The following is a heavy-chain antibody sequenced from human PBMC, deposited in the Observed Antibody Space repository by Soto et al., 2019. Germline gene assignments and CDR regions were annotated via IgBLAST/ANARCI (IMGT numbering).Heavy chain of an antibody. CDR1: GFTFSSYS. V-gene: IGHV3-48*02. Sequence: LRLSCAASGFTFSSYSMNWVRQAPGKGLEWVSYISSSSSTIYYADSVKGRFTISRDNAKNSLYLQMNSLRDEDTAVYYCASDEGYSYGSPYYYGMDVWGQGTTVTVSS. CDR2: ISSSSSTI. J-gene: IGHJ6*02. CDR3: ASDEGYSYGSPYYYGMDV. D-gene: IGHD5-18*01.